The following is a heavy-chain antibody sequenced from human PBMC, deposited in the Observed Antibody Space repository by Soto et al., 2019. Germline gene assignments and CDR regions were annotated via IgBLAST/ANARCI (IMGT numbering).Heavy chain of an antibody. CDR2: ISSSGSKI. D-gene: IGHD4-4*01. CDR1: VFTFSSYE. CDR3: ATKAAADYSTLDHDAFDI. Sequence: GGSLRLSCAASVFTFSSYEMNLVRQALGKGLEWVSSISSSGSKIYYADSVMGQFTLSGDNAKNSLHLQMNSLRAEDTAVYYCATKAAADYSTLDHDAFDIWGQGTMVTVSS. V-gene: IGHV3-48*03. J-gene: IGHJ3*02.